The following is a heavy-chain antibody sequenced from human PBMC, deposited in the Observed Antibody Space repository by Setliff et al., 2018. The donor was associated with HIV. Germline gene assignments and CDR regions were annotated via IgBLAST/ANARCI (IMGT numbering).Heavy chain of an antibody. Sequence: ASVKVSCKASGYSFSGYYLHWVRRAPGQGLEWMGWINPNSGATNYAQNFQGRVTMTRDTSISTAYMDLSSLTSDDTAVYYCAVASIVSTARWNHWGRGTLVNVSS. V-gene: IGHV1-2*02. CDR3: AVASIVSTARWNH. D-gene: IGHD1-26*01. CDR1: GYSFSGYY. J-gene: IGHJ5*02. CDR2: INPNSGAT.